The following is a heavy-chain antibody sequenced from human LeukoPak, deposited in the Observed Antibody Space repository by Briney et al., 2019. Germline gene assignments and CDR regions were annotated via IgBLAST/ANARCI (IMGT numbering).Heavy chain of an antibody. CDR2: IYYSGST. CDR1: GGSISSSSYY. J-gene: IGHJ6*03. CDR3: ARVTGSRYYYYYMDV. Sequence: SETLSLTCTVSGGSISSSSYYWGWIRQPPGKGLEWIGSIYYSGSTYYNPSLKSRVTISVGTSKNQFSLKLSSVTAADTAVYYCARVTGSRYYYYYMDVWGKGTTVTVSS. D-gene: IGHD2-15*01. V-gene: IGHV4-39*07.